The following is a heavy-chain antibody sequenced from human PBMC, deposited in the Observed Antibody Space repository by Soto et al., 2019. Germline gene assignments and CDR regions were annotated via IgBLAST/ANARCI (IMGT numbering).Heavy chain of an antibody. D-gene: IGHD3-3*01. Sequence: SETLSLACTVSGGFFSNYYWTWIRQPPGKGLEWIGYIYYTGSTNSNPSLKSRVTMSVGTSRNQFSLKLSSVTAADTAVYYCARGVDFWSGYPFDYWGQGTLVTVSS. CDR1: GGFFSNYY. J-gene: IGHJ4*02. V-gene: IGHV4-59*01. CDR2: IYYTGST. CDR3: ARGVDFWSGYPFDY.